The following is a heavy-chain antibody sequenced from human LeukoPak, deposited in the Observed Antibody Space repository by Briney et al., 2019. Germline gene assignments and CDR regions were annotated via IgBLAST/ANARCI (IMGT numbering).Heavy chain of an antibody. Sequence: ASVKVSCKASGYTFTSYYIHWVRQAPGQGLEWMGIINPSGGSTSYAQKFQGRVTMTRDTSTSTVYMELSSLRSEDTAVYYCARGGEYYDYVWGSYRFDYWGQGTLVTVSS. CDR3: ARGGEYYDYVWGSYRFDY. CDR2: INPSGGST. D-gene: IGHD3-16*02. CDR1: GYTFTSYY. V-gene: IGHV1-46*01. J-gene: IGHJ4*02.